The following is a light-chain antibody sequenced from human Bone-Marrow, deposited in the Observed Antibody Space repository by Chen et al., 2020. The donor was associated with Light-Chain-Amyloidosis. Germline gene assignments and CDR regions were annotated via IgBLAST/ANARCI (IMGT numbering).Light chain of an antibody. CDR3: QSADSSGTYEVI. CDR2: RDT. Sequence: SYELTQPPSVSVSPGQTPRLTCSGDVLPTKDAYLYWQKPGQAPVLVIHRDTERPSGISERFSGSSSGTTATLTISGVQAEDEADYHCQSADSSGTYEVIFGGGTKLTVL. CDR1: VLPTKD. V-gene: IGLV3-25*03. J-gene: IGLJ2*01.